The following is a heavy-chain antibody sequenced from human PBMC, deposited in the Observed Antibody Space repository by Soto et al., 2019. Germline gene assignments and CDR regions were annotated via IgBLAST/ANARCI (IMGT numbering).Heavy chain of an antibody. V-gene: IGHV3-30-3*01. D-gene: IGHD2-21*02. Sequence: GGSLRLSCAASGFTFSGYAMHWVRQAPGKGLEGVAVISYDGSNKYYADSVKGRFTISRDNSKNTLYLQMNSLRAEDTAVYYCARDSAXCEGGDCYSHYYYGMDVWGQGTTVTVSS. CDR2: ISYDGSNK. CDR1: GFTFSGYA. J-gene: IGHJ6*02. CDR3: ARDSAXCEGGDCYSHYYYGMDV.